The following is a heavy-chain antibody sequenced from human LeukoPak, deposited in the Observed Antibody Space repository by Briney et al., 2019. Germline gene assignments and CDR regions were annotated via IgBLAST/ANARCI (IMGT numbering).Heavy chain of an antibody. V-gene: IGHV3-7*02. Sequence: GGSLRLSCAASGCTFSSYWMSWVRQAPGKGLEWVANIKQDGSEKYYVDSVKGRFTISRDNAKNSLYLQMNSLRAEDTAVYYCARAGRARSYYFDYWGQGTLVTVSS. CDR3: ARAGRARSYYFDY. J-gene: IGHJ4*02. D-gene: IGHD2-15*01. CDR1: GCTFSSYW. CDR2: IKQDGSEK.